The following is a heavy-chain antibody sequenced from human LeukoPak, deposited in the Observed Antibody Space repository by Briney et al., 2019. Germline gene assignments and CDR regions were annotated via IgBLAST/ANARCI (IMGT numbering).Heavy chain of an antibody. CDR3: AKDTTRYYFDY. CDR1: GFTFSSYA. J-gene: IGHJ4*02. D-gene: IGHD1-26*01. CDR2: ISGPGGST. Sequence: GASLRLSCAASGFTFSSYATSWVRQAPGKGLEWVSGISGPGGSTYYADSVKGRFTISRDNSKNTLYLQMNSLRAEDTAVYYCAKDTTRYYFDYWGQGTLVTASS. V-gene: IGHV3-23*01.